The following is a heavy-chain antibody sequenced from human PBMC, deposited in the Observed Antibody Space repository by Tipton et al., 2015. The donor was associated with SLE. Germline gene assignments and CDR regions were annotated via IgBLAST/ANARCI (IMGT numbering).Heavy chain of an antibody. CDR1: GGAIASGPFY. V-gene: IGHV4-39*07. D-gene: IGHD3-3*01. CDR3: ARVGNYDLDY. J-gene: IGHJ4*02. CDR2: ISYSGST. Sequence: GLVKPSETLSLTCTVSGGAIASGPFYWDWIRQTPGKGLESIGAISYSGSTYYNPSLESRVTISVDTSKNQFSLSLTSVTAADTAVYYCARVGNYDLDYWGQGTLVTVSS.